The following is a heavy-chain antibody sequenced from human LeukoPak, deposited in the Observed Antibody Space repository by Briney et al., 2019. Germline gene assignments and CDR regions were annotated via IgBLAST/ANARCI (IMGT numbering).Heavy chain of an antibody. CDR1: GGSISSSSYY. D-gene: IGHD3-22*01. Sequence: SETLSLTCTVSGGSISSSSYYWGWIRQPPGKGLEWIGSIYYSGSTYYNPSLKSRVTISVDTSKNQFSLKLSSVTAADTAMYYCARHGSSGYYPWYFDYWGQGTLVTVSS. V-gene: IGHV4-39*01. CDR3: ARHGSSGYYPWYFDY. CDR2: IYYSGST. J-gene: IGHJ4*02.